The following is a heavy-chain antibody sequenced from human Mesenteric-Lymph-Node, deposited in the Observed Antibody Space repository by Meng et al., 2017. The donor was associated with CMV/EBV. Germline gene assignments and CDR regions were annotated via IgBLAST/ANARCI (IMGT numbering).Heavy chain of an antibody. CDR3: VRAEYGDYAGY. CDR1: GFTFDAYA. V-gene: IGHV3-9*01. J-gene: IGHJ4*02. D-gene: IGHD4-17*01. CDR2: ISWNSAYI. Sequence: GGSLRLSCVASGFTFDAYAMHWVRQAPGKGLHWVSGISWNSAYIGYADSVKGRFTTSRDNAMRSLNLQMNSLRAEDTAVYYCVRAEYGDYAGYWGQGTLVTVSS.